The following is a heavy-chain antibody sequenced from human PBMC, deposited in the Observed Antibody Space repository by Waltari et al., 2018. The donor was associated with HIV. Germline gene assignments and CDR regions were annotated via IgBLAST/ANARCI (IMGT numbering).Heavy chain of an antibody. CDR1: GFTFDDYA. V-gene: IGHV3-9*01. CDR3: AKDRSSSRGGGFDY. J-gene: IGHJ4*02. Sequence: EVQLVESGGGLVQPGRSLRLSCAASGFTFDDYAMNWVRQAPGKGLEWVSGIMWNSGSIGYADSVKCRFTISRDNAKNSLYLQMNSLRAEDTALYYCAKDRSSSRGGGFDYWGQGTLVTVSS. D-gene: IGHD6-6*01. CDR2: IMWNSGSI.